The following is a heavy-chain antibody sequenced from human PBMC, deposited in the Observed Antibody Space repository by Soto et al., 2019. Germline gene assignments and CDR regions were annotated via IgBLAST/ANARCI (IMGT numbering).Heavy chain of an antibody. CDR1: GFSVSNNY. J-gene: IGHJ4*02. D-gene: IGHD2-2*01. CDR3: AKGYQDFDY. CDR2: ISYDGSNK. Sequence: GGSLRLSCVVSGFSVSNNYMNWVRQAPGKGLEWVAVISYDGSNKYYADSVKGRFTISRDNSKNTLFLQMNSLRAEDTAEYYCAKGYQDFDYWGQGVLVTVSS. V-gene: IGHV3-30*18.